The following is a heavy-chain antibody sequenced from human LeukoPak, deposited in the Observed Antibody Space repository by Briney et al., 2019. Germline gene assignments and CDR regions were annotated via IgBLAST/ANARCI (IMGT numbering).Heavy chain of an antibody. Sequence: GASVKVSCKASGGTFSSYAISWVRQAPGQGLEWMGWIHTNTGNPTYAQGFTGRFVFSLDTSVSTAYLQINSLKAEDTAFYYCARGPRYYGSGSYYFDYWGQGTLVTVSS. CDR3: ARGPRYYGSGSYYFDY. J-gene: IGHJ4*02. D-gene: IGHD3-10*01. V-gene: IGHV7-4-1*02. CDR1: GGTFSSYA. CDR2: IHTNTGNP.